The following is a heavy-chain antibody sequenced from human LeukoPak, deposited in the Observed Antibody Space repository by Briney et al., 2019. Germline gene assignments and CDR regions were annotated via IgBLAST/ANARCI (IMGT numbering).Heavy chain of an antibody. CDR1: GYSLTNYW. CDR3: ARRPITMVRGVPGWFDP. J-gene: IGHJ5*02. CDR2: LSPGDSGA. D-gene: IGHD3-10*01. V-gene: IGHV5-51*01. Sequence: GESLKISCKGSGYSLTNYWIGWVRQMPGKGLECVGILSPGDSGATYSPSFQGQVTISADKSISTAYLQWSSLKASDTAMYYCARRPITMVRGVPGWFDPWGQGTLVTVSS.